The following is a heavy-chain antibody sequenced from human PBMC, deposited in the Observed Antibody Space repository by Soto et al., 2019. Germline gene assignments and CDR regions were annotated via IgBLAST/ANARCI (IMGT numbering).Heavy chain of an antibody. CDR1: GESVSDNTAA. J-gene: IGHJ6*02. V-gene: IGHV6-1*01. CDR3: ARDAGGSLNYYYGMDV. CDR2: TYYRSEWYN. D-gene: IGHD1-26*01. Sequence: SHTLSVTCTTFGESVSDNTAAWNWIRRSPSRGFEWLGRTYYRSEWYNDYAVSVKSRITINPDTSKNQFSLQLNSVTPEDTAVYYCARDAGGSLNYYYGMDVWGQGTTVTVSS.